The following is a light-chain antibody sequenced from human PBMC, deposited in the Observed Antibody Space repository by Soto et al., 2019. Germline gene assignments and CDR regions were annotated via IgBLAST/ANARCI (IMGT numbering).Light chain of an antibody. V-gene: IGLV2-8*01. Sequence: QSVLTQPPSASGSPGQSVTISCTGTSSDVGGYNYVSWYQQHPGKAPKLMIYEVSKRPSGVPDRFSGSKSGNTASLTVSGLQAEGEADYYCNSYAGSNNPSVFGTGTKLTVL. CDR1: SSDVGGYNY. J-gene: IGLJ1*01. CDR3: NSYAGSNNPSV. CDR2: EVS.